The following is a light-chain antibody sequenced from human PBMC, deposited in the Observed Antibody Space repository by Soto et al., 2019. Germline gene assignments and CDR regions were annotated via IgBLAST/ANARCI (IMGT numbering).Light chain of an antibody. V-gene: IGLV1-44*01. J-gene: IGLJ2*01. CDR1: SSNIGRNT. Sequence: QAVVTQPPSASGTPGQRVTISCSGSSSNIGRNTVNWYQQLPGTAPKLLIYINSQRPSGVPDRFSGSKSGTSASLAISGLQSEDEADYYCGAWDDSLNGVVFGGGTKVTVL. CDR3: GAWDDSLNGVV. CDR2: INS.